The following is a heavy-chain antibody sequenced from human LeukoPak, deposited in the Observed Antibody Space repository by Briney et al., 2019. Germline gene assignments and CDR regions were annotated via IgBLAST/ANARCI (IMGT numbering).Heavy chain of an antibody. V-gene: IGHV3-48*01. CDR1: GFTFSSYT. Sequence: GGSLRLSCAASGFTFSSYTMNWVRQAPGKGLEWVSYISSSSSTIYYAASVKGRFTISRDKAKNSLYLQMNSLRAEDTAVYYCARGVSSFFDYWGQGTLVTVSS. J-gene: IGHJ4*02. CDR2: ISSSSSTI. CDR3: ARGVSSFFDY.